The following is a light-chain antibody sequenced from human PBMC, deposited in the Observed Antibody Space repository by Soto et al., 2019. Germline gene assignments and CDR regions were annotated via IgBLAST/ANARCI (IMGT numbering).Light chain of an antibody. CDR2: EVT. CDR3: SSFTSRFTFV. CDR1: RSDVGAYNY. J-gene: IGLJ1*01. Sequence: QSVLTQPASVSGSPGQSIAISCTGTRSDVGAYNYVSWYQQHPGKAPKLMISEVTNRPSGVSDRFSGFKSGNTASLTISGLQAEDEADYYCSSFTSRFTFVFGTGTKLTVL. V-gene: IGLV2-14*01.